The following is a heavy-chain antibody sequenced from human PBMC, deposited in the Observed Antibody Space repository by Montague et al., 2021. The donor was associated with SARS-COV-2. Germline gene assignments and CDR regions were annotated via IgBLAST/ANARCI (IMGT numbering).Heavy chain of an antibody. CDR3: ARRGYTGSDYFDY. CDR2: VYHSGYT. J-gene: IGHJ4*02. D-gene: IGHD5-12*01. V-gene: IGHV4-38-2*01. Sequence: SETLSLTCSVSGFSISSGFYWAWIRQSPGKGPEWIGTVYHSGYTHYNPSLKYRVTVSIDTSKNQFSLTATSVTAADTAVYFCARRGYTGSDYFDYWGQGTLVTVSS. CDR1: GFSISSGFY.